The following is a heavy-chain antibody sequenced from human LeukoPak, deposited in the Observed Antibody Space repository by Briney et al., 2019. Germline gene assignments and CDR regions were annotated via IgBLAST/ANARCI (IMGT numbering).Heavy chain of an antibody. V-gene: IGHV3-7*01. CDR3: AKGSSRPPNAFDI. CDR1: GFTFSGYW. Sequence: PGGSLRLSCAASGFTFSGYWMSWVRQAPGKGLEWVASIRQDGSEKHYVDSVEGRFIISRDNAKNSLHLQMNSLRAEDTAVYYCAKGSSRPPNAFDIWGQGTLVTVSS. J-gene: IGHJ3*02. CDR2: IRQDGSEK. D-gene: IGHD6-6*01.